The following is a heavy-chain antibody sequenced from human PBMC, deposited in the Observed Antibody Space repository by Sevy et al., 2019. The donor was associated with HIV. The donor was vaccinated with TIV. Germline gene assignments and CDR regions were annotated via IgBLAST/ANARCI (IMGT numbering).Heavy chain of an antibody. Sequence: ASVKVSCKASGYTFTSYGISWVRQAPGQGLEWMGWISAYNGNTNHAQKLQGRVTMTTDTSTSTAYMELRSLRSDDSAVYYCARGFKYCSGGSCYWSWGQGTLVTVSS. J-gene: IGHJ4*02. D-gene: IGHD2-15*01. V-gene: IGHV1-18*01. CDR3: ARGFKYCSGGSCYWS. CDR2: ISAYNGNT. CDR1: GYTFTSYG.